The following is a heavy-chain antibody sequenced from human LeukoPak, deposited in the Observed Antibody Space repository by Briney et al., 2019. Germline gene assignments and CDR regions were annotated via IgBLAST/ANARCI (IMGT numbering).Heavy chain of an antibody. CDR3: ARDGAAAGLYFDL. D-gene: IGHD6-13*01. CDR1: GFTFSSYW. Sequence: GGSLRLSCAVSGFTFSSYWMNWVRQAPGKGQEWVASIRLDGGEESYVDSVKGRFTISRDNTKNSLYLQMSSLRAEDTAVYFCARDGAAAGLYFDLWGQGTLVTVSS. CDR2: IRLDGGEE. J-gene: IGHJ4*01. V-gene: IGHV3-7*01.